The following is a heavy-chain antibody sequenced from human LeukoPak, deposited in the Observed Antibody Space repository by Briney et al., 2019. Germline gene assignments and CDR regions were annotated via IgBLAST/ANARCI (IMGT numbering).Heavy chain of an antibody. D-gene: IGHD3-10*01. J-gene: IGHJ5*02. CDR1: GYTFTGYY. Sequence: ASVKVSCKASGYTFTGYYMHWVRQAPGQGLEWMGWISPNSGGTNYAQKFQGRVTLTRDTSTSTVYMDLTSLKSEDTAVYYCARDSGHWFDPWGQGTLVTVSS. V-gene: IGHV1-2*02. CDR3: ARDSGHWFDP. CDR2: ISPNSGGT.